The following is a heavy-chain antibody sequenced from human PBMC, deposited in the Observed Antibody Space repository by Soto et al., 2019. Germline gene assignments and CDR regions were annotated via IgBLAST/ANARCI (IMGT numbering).Heavy chain of an antibody. V-gene: IGHV1-69*13. J-gene: IGHJ4*02. CDR2: IIPIFGTA. D-gene: IGHD5-12*01. Sequence: ASVKVSCKASGGTFSSYAISWVRQAPGQGLEWMGGIIPIFGTANYAQKFQGRVTITADESTSTAYMELSSLRSEDTAVYYCARLGFSGYAPFDYWGQGTLVTVSS. CDR1: GGTFSSYA. CDR3: ARLGFSGYAPFDY.